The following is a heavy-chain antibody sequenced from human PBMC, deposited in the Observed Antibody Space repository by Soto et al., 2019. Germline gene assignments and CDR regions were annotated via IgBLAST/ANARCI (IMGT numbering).Heavy chain of an antibody. CDR2: IYYSGST. V-gene: IGHV4-59*01. J-gene: IGHJ5*02. D-gene: IGHD3-16*02. CDR3: ARVIGYNWFDP. CDR1: GGSISSYY. Sequence: QVQLQESGPGLVKPSETLSLTCTVSGGSISSYYWSWIRQPPGKGLEWIGYIYYSGSTNYNPSLRSRVTISVDTSKNQFSLKLSSVTAADTAVYSCARVIGYNWFDPWGQGTLVTVSS.